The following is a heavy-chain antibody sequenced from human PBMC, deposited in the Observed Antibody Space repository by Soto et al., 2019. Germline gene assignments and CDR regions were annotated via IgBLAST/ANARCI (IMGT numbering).Heavy chain of an antibody. D-gene: IGHD3-22*01. J-gene: IGHJ6*02. V-gene: IGHV1-18*01. CDR1: GYTFTSYG. CDR2: ISAYNGNT. Sequence: ASVKVSCKASGYTFTSYGISWVRQAPGQGLEWMGLISAYNGNTNYAQKLQGRVTMTTDTSTSTEYMELRSLRSDDTAVYYCARGVRYYDSSGYYYSHYYYGMDVWGQATTVNVSS. CDR3: ARGVRYYDSSGYYYSHYYYGMDV.